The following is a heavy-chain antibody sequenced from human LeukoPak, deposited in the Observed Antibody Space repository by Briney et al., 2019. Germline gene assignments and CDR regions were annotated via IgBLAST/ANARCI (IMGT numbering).Heavy chain of an antibody. CDR1: GYSITNYW. V-gene: IGHV5-51*01. J-gene: IGHJ5*02. Sequence: GESLKISCKGSGYSITNYWVAWVRQMPGKGLEWMGIIYPADSDIRYSPSFQGQVTISADKSISTAYLQWSSLKASDTAMYYCARQEYCSGGSCYTWFDPWGQGTLVTVSS. D-gene: IGHD2-15*01. CDR3: ARQEYCSGGSCYTWFDP. CDR2: IYPADSDI.